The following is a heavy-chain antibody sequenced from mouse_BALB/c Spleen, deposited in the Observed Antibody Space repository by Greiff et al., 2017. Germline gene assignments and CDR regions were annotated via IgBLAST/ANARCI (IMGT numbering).Heavy chain of an antibody. D-gene: IGHD2-1*01. V-gene: IGHV5-9-3*01. CDR3: ARQNGNYAMDY. CDR2: ISSGGSYT. Sequence: EVQLVESGGGLVKPGGSLKLSCAASGFTFSSYAMSWVRQTPEKRLEWVATISSGGSYTYYPDSVKGRFTISRDNAKNTLYLQMSSLRSEDTAMYYCARQNGNYAMDYWGQGTSVTVSS. J-gene: IGHJ4*01. CDR1: GFTFSSYA.